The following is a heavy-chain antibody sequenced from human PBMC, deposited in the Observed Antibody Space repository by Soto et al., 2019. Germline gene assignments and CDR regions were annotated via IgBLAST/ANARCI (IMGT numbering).Heavy chain of an antibody. Sequence: GGSLRLSCAASGFTFSSYSLSWLRQAPGKGLEWVSGISGSGQTTHYRDSVKGRFTISRDNFRNTLYLQVNSLRADDTAVYFCAKSRGDSWTTYFFGYWGQGALVTVSS. CDR1: GFTFSSYS. J-gene: IGHJ4*02. CDR3: AKSRGDSWTTYFFGY. CDR2: ISGSGQTT. D-gene: IGHD4-4*01. V-gene: IGHV3-23*01.